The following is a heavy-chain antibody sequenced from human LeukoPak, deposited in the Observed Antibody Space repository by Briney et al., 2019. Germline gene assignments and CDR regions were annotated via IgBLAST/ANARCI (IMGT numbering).Heavy chain of an antibody. D-gene: IGHD2-2*01. CDR3: ARVEVPDCSSTSCYSGWFDP. Sequence: PSETLSLTCTVSGGSISSSSYYWGWIRQPPGKGLEWIGSIYYSGSTYYNPSLKSRVTISVDTSKNQFSLKLSSVTAADTAVYYCARVEVPDCSSTSCYSGWFDPWGQGTLVTVSS. CDR2: IYYSGST. J-gene: IGHJ5*02. V-gene: IGHV4-39*01. CDR1: GGSISSSSYY.